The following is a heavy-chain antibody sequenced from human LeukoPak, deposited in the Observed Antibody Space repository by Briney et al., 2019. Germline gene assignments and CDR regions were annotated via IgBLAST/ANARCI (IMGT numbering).Heavy chain of an antibody. D-gene: IGHD2-2*02. CDR3: AKDMRPAAIFYFDY. Sequence: GGSLRLSCAASGFTFDDYAMHWVRHAPGKGVEWVSLISCDVGSTYYADSVKGRFTISRDNSKNSLYLQMNSLRAEDTALYYCAKDMRPAAIFYFDYWGQGTLVTVSS. CDR1: GFTFDDYA. CDR2: ISCDVGST. J-gene: IGHJ4*02. V-gene: IGHV3-43D*04.